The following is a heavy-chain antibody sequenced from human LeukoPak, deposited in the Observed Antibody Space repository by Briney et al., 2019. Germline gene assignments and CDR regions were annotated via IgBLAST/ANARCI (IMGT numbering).Heavy chain of an antibody. J-gene: IGHJ4*02. CDR2: MYDSENT. V-gene: IGHV4-39*07. Sequence: SETLSLTCTVSGGSISSSSYYWGWIRQPPGKGLEWIGSMYDSENTHYNPSLKSRVTISLDTSKNQISLTVSSVTAADTAIYYCARDTTTSVVEYWGQGTLVTVSS. D-gene: IGHD2-21*01. CDR1: GGSISSSSYY. CDR3: ARDTTTSVVEY.